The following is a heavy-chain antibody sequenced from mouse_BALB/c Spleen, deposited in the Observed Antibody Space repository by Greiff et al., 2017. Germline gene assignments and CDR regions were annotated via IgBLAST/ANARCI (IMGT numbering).Heavy chain of an antibody. CDR2: IWAGGST. D-gene: IGHD3-2*01. V-gene: IGHV2-9*02. CDR1: GFSLTSYG. Sequence: VQLQQSGPGLVAPSQSLSITCTVSGFSLTSYGVHWVRQPPGKGLEWLGVIWAGGSTNYNSALMSRLSISKDNSKSQVFLKMNSLQTDDTAMYYCARETARATSYAMDYWGQGTSVTVSS. J-gene: IGHJ4*01. CDR3: ARETARATSYAMDY.